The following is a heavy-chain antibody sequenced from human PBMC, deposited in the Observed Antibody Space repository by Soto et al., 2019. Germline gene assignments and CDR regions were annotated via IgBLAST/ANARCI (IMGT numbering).Heavy chain of an antibody. CDR2: INPSGGST. CDR1: GYTFTSYY. J-gene: IGHJ6*02. D-gene: IGHD2-15*01. CDR3: ARSRYCSGGSCYTGYYYYYYGMDV. V-gene: IGHV1-46*01. Sequence: QVQLVQSGAEVKKPGASVKVSCKASGYTFTSYYMHWVRQAPGQGLEWMGIINPSGGSTSYAQKFQGRVTMTGDTSTSTVYMELSSLRSEDTAVYYWARSRYCSGGSCYTGYYYYYYGMDVWGQGTTVTVSS.